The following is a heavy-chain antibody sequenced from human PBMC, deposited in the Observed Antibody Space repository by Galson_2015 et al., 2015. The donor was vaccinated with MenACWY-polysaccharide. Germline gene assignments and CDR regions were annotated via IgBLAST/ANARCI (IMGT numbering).Heavy chain of an antibody. V-gene: IGHV3-23*01. CDR3: ARGKWGDSRD. CDR1: GFTFSDTA. J-gene: IGHJ4*02. D-gene: IGHD5-24*01. CDR2: VPGSAAST. Sequence: SLRLSCAASGFTFSDTAMGWVRQAPGKGLEWAAAVPGSAASTFYADSVKGRFTISRDNSNNMLYLQMNSLTVEDTAIYYCARGKWGDSRDGGQGPLVTVSS.